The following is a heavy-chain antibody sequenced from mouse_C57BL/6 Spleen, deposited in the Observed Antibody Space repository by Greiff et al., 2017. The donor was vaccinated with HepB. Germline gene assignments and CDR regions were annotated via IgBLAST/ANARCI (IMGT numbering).Heavy chain of an antibody. CDR1: GYTFTSYW. V-gene: IGHV1-69*01. D-gene: IGHD2-4*01. CDR3: ARHYDYDKRYFDV. Sequence: VQLQQSGAELVMPGASVKLSCKASGYTFTSYWMHWVKQRPGQGLEWIGEIDPSDSYTNYNQKFKGKSTLTVDKSSSTAYMQLSSLTSEDSAVYYCARHYDYDKRYFDVWGTGTTVTVSS. CDR2: IDPSDSYT. J-gene: IGHJ1*03.